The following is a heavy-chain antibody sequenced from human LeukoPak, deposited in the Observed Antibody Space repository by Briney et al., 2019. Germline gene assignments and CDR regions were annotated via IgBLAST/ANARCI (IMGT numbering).Heavy chain of an antibody. D-gene: IGHD3-10*01. CDR3: ATVFYYGSGSYFPLGL. CDR2: IRYDGSNQ. J-gene: IGHJ4*02. Sequence: GGSLRLSCAASGFTFSSYGMSWVRQAPGKGLEWVAFIRYDGSNQYYADSVKGRFTISRDNSKNTLYLQLSSLRAEDTAVYYCATVFYYGSGSYFPLGLWGQGTLVTVSS. CDR1: GFTFSSYG. V-gene: IGHV3-30*02.